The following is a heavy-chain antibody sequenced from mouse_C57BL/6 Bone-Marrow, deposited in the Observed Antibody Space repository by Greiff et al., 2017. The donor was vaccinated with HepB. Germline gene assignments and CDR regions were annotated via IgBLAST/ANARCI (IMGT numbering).Heavy chain of an antibody. V-gene: IGHV5-15*01. J-gene: IGHJ3*01. CDR1: GFTFSDYG. CDR3: ARLGEGSSYGWFAY. D-gene: IGHD1-1*01. Sequence: EVQLMESGGGLVQPGGSLKLSCAASGFTFSDYGMAWVRQAPRKGPEWVAFISNLAYSIYYADTVTGRFTISRENAKNTLYLEMSSLRSEDTAMYYCARLGEGSSYGWFAYWGQGTLVTVSA. CDR2: ISNLAYSI.